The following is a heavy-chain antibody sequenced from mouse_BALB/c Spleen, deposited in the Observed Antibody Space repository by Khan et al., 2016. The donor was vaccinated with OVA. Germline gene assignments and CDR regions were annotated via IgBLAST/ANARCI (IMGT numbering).Heavy chain of an antibody. V-gene: IGHV1-4*01. D-gene: IGHD2-14*01. Sequence: VQLQQSGAELARPGASVKMSCKASGYTFTSYTMHWIKQRPGQGLEWIGYINPSSGYTNYNQKFKDKATLTADKSSTTAYMQLCSLTSDDSAVYYCSREGAYYRNDSWFAYWGQGTLVTVSA. CDR1: GYTFTSYT. CDR3: SREGAYYRNDSWFAY. CDR2: INPSSGYT. J-gene: IGHJ3*01.